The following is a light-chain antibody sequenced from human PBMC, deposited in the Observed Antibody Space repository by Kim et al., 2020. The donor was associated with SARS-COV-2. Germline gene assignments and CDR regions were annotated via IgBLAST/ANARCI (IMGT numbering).Light chain of an antibody. V-gene: IGKV3-15*01. CDR3: QQYNNRSVWT. Sequence: EIVLTQSPATLSVSPGERATLSCRASQSVSSNFLCWQQKTGQDPRLLIYGGATRATAITARISGSRSEAEFILTISSRQAEDFVVYYCQQYNNRSVWTFGQGTKVDIK. CDR1: QSVSSN. J-gene: IGKJ1*01. CDR2: GGA.